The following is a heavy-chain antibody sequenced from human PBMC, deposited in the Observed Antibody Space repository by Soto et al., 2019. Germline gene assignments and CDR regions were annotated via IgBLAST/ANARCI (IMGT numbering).Heavy chain of an antibody. J-gene: IGHJ6*02. V-gene: IGHV4-34*01. CDR1: GGSFSGYY. D-gene: IGHD2-2*01. CDR2: SNHSGST. Sequence: QVQLQQWGAGLLKPSETLSLTCAVYGGSFSGYYWSWIRQPPGRGLEGIGESNHSGSTNYNPSLKSRVTISVDTSKNQFSLKLSSVTAADTAVYYCARGRDIVVVPAAPSMDVWGQGTTVTVSS. CDR3: ARGRDIVVVPAAPSMDV.